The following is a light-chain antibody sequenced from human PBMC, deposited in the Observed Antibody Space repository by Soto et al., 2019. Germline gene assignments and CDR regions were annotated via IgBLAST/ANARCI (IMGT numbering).Light chain of an antibody. CDR3: QQYNNWPPWT. Sequence: EIVMTQSPATLSVSPGERATLSCRASQSISSNLAWYRQKPGQAPRLLIYGASTRATGIPARFSGSGSGTEFTLTISSLQSEDFAVYHCQQYNNWPPWTFGQGTKVEIK. V-gene: IGKV3-15*01. CDR1: QSISSN. CDR2: GAS. J-gene: IGKJ1*01.